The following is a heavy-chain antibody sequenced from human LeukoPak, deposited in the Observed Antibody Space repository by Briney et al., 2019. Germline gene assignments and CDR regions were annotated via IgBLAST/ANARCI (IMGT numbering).Heavy chain of an antibody. CDR3: ARGDSYGEYPYYYYGMDV. CDR1: GGSISSGRYY. CDR2: IYTSGST. Sequence: PSQTLSLTCTVSGGSISSGRYYWSWIRQPAGKGLEWIGRIYTSGSTNYNPSLKSRVTITVDTSKNQFSLKLSSVTAADTAVYYCARGDSYGEYPYYYYGMDVWGQGPTVTVSS. D-gene: IGHD4-17*01. V-gene: IGHV4-61*02. J-gene: IGHJ6*02.